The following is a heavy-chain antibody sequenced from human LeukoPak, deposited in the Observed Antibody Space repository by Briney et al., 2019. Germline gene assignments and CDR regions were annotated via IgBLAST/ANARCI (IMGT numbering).Heavy chain of an antibody. Sequence: SETLSLTCTVSVGSISSYYWSLIRQPAGKGLEWIGRIYTSGSTNYNPSLKSRVTMSVDTSKNQFSLKLSSVTAADTAVYYCAREPSVVVTAISYYYYYGMDVWGQGTTVTVSS. D-gene: IGHD2-21*02. CDR3: AREPSVVVTAISYYYYYGMDV. V-gene: IGHV4-4*07. CDR1: VGSISSYY. CDR2: IYTSGST. J-gene: IGHJ6*02.